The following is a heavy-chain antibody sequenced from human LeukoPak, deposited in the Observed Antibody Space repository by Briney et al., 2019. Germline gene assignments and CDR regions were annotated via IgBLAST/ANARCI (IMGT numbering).Heavy chain of an antibody. V-gene: IGHV4-39*07. J-gene: IGHJ4*02. CDR1: GGSISSRNYY. Sequence: SETLSLTCTVSGGSISSRNYYWGWIRQPPGTGLEWIGSINYSGTTYYNPSLRSRVTILIDTSKNQFSLKLSSVTAADTAVYYCAREGRYYYGSGSYFDYWGQGTLVTVSS. CDR2: INYSGTT. CDR3: AREGRYYYGSGSYFDY. D-gene: IGHD3-10*01.